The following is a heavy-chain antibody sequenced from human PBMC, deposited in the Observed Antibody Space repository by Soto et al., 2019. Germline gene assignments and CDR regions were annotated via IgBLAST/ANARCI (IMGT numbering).Heavy chain of an antibody. V-gene: IGHV1-3*01. Sequence: ASVKVSCKASGYNFTQYRIHWVRQAPGQRLEWMGWITAGDAKTEYSQKFQGRVTISRDISATTVYLDLDSLRSEDTAVYYCSTMVRGVITHNFDYWGQGTLVTVSS. J-gene: IGHJ4*02. D-gene: IGHD3-10*01. CDR1: GYNFTQYR. CDR3: STMVRGVITHNFDY. CDR2: ITAGDAKT.